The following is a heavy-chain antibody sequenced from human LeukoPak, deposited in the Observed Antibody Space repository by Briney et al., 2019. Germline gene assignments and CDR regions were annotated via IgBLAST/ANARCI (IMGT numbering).Heavy chain of an antibody. V-gene: IGHV1-2*02. J-gene: IGHJ6*03. D-gene: IGHD3-22*01. Sequence: ASVTVSCKASGYTFTSYGISWVRQAPGQGLEWMGWINPNSGGTNYAQKFQGRVTITRGTAISTAYMELSRLRSDDTAVYYCARRYYYDSSGPYYYYMDVWGKGTTVTVSS. CDR2: INPNSGGT. CDR3: ARRYYYDSSGPYYYYMDV. CDR1: GYTFTSYG.